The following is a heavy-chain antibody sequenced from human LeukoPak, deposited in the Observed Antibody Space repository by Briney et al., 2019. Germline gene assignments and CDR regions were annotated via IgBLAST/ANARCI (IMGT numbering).Heavy chain of an antibody. Sequence: KPSETLSLTCTVSGGSISSYYWSWIRQPPGKGLEWIGYIYYSGSTNYNPSLKSRVTISVDTSKNQFSLKLSSVTAADTAVYYCARSMVRGVIINWFDPWGQGTLVTVSS. D-gene: IGHD3-10*01. CDR1: GGSISSYY. CDR2: IYYSGST. J-gene: IGHJ5*02. V-gene: IGHV4-59*01. CDR3: ARSMVRGVIINWFDP.